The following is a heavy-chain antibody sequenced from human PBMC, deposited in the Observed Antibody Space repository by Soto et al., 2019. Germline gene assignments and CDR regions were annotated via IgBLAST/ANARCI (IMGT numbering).Heavy chain of an antibody. Sequence: QVQLQESGPGLVKPSQTLSLTCTVSGGSISSGDYYWSWIRQPPGKGLEWIGYIYYSGSTYYNPSLKGRVTRSVDTSKNQFSLKLSSVTAADTAVYYCARDSGDSSGYEPYYYYGMDVWGQGTTVTVSS. CDR2: IYYSGST. V-gene: IGHV4-30-4*01. J-gene: IGHJ6*02. CDR3: ARDSGDSSGYEPYYYYGMDV. D-gene: IGHD3-22*01. CDR1: GGSISSGDYY.